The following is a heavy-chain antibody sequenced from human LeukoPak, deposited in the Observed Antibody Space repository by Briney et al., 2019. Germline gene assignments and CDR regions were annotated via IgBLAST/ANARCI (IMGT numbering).Heavy chain of an antibody. J-gene: IGHJ4*02. CDR3: AREVPVAGHYFDY. D-gene: IGHD6-19*01. V-gene: IGHV3-48*01. Sequence: GGSLRLSCAAPGFTFSSYTMNWVRQAPGKGPEWVSYISTSSSTVYHADSVKGRFTISRDDAKNSLYLQMNSLRAEDTAVYYCAREVPVAGHYFDYWGQGTLVTVSS. CDR2: ISTSSSTV. CDR1: GFTFSSYT.